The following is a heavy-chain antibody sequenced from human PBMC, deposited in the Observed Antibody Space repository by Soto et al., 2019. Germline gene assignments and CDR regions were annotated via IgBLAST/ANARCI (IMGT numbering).Heavy chain of an antibody. J-gene: IGHJ3*02. D-gene: IGHD3-22*01. V-gene: IGHV3-9*01. CDR1: EFNFNNYA. CDR2: ISWTGETI. CDR3: AKDEIGVAGNSALDM. Sequence: EVELVESGGGLVLPGGSLRLSCEASEFNFNNYAMHWVRQAPGKGLEWVSGISWTGETIVYADFVKGRFTISRDMSKSSLYLEMNSLRPEDTALYYCAKDEIGVAGNSALDMWGQGTMVTVSS.